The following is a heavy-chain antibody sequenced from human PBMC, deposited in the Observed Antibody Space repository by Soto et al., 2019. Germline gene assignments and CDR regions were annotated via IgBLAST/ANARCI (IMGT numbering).Heavy chain of an antibody. CDR3: ARTKRSGGSCYSWALDY. D-gene: IGHD2-15*01. J-gene: IGHJ4*02. Sequence: SEPLSLTCTVSGGSITTGGYYWSWIRQLPGKGLEWIGHRYYSESTYYNPSLKSGVSISLDTSKNQFSLKLSFVTAADTAMYYCARTKRSGGSCYSWALDYWGQGTPVTVTS. CDR1: GGSITTGGYY. V-gene: IGHV4-31*03. CDR2: RYYSEST.